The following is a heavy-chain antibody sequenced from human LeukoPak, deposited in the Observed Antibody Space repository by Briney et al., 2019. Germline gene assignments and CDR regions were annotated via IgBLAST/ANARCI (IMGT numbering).Heavy chain of an antibody. D-gene: IGHD5-18*01. Sequence: SETLSLTCTVSGGSISSSDYYWGWIRQPPGKGLEWIGSMYYSGSTYYNPSLKSRVTISVDTSKNQFSLKLRTVTAADTAVYYCARRYSYGYHYFDYWGQGTLVTVS. CDR3: ARRYSYGYHYFDY. J-gene: IGHJ4*02. CDR1: GGSISSSDYY. CDR2: MYYSGST. V-gene: IGHV4-39*01.